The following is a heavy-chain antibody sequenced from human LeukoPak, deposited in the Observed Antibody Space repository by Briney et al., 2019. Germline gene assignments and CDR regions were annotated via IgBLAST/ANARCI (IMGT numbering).Heavy chain of an antibody. CDR1: GGSISSGDYY. J-gene: IGHJ4*02. Sequence: SETLSLTCTVSGGSISSGDYYWSWIRQPPGKGLEWIGYIYYSGSTYYNPSLKSRVTISVDTSKNQFSLKLSSVTAADTAVYYCARDLRDDSSGYYSSTYYFDYWGQGTLVTVSS. D-gene: IGHD3-22*01. CDR2: IYYSGST. V-gene: IGHV4-30-4*01. CDR3: ARDLRDDSSGYYSSTYYFDY.